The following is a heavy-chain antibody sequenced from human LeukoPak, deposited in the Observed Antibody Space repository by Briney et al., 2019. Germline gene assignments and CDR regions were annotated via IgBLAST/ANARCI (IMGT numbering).Heavy chain of an antibody. D-gene: IGHD3-3*01. CDR3: AGTVVYDLPAGLGMDV. CDR1: GYTFTGYY. V-gene: IGHV1-2*02. Sequence: VASVKVSCKASGYTFTGYYMHWVRQAPGQGLEWMGWINPNSGGTNYAQKFQGRVTMTRDTSISTAYMELSRLRSDDTAVYYCAGTVVYDLPAGLGMDVWGQGTTVTVSS. CDR2: INPNSGGT. J-gene: IGHJ6*02.